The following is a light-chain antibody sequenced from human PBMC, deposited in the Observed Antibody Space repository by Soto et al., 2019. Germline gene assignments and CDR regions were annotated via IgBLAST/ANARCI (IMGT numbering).Light chain of an antibody. V-gene: IGKV3-11*01. CDR3: QQRSNWPPFT. Sequence: EIVLTQSPATLSLSPGERATLSCRASQSVSSYLAWYQQKPAQAPRLLIYDASNSATGIPARFSGSGSGTDFTLTISSLEPEDFAVYYCQQRSNWPPFTFGPGTKVDIK. J-gene: IGKJ3*01. CDR2: DAS. CDR1: QSVSSY.